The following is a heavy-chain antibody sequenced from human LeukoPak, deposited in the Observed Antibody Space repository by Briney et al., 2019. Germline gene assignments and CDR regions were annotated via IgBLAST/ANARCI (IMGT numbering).Heavy chain of an antibody. V-gene: IGHV3-64*01. CDR1: GFTFSSYA. CDR3: ARPVGYSGPDAFDI. CDR2: ISSNGGST. J-gene: IGHJ3*02. D-gene: IGHD5-12*01. Sequence: PGGSLRLSCAASGFTFSSYAMHWVRQAPGKGLEYVSAISSNGGSTYYANSVKGRFTISRDNSKNTLYLQMGSLRSEDTAVYYCARPVGYSGPDAFDIWGQGTMVTVSS.